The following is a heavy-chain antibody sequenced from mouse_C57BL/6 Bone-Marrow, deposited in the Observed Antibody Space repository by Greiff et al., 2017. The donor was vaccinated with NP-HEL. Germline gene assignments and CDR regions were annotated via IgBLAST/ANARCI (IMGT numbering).Heavy chain of an antibody. J-gene: IGHJ2*01. CDR3: ARDYDYDPYYFDY. Sequence: QVQLKQPGAELVMPGASVKLSCKASGYTFTSSWMHWVKQRPGQGLEWIGEIDPSDSYTNYNQKFKGKSTLTVDKSSSTAYMQLSSLTSEDSAVYYCARDYDYDPYYFDYWGQGTTLTVSS. CDR2: IDPSDSYT. V-gene: IGHV1-69*01. CDR1: GYTFTSSW. D-gene: IGHD2-4*01.